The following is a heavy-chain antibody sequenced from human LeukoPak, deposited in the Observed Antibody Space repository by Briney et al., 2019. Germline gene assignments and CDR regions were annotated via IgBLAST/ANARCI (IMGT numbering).Heavy chain of an antibody. CDR1: GGSFSGYY. CDR2: INHSGST. J-gene: IGHJ4*02. V-gene: IGHV4-34*01. D-gene: IGHD6-13*01. CDR3: ARDGGRAAADDFDY. Sequence: SETLSLTCAVYGGSFSGYYWSWIRQPPGKGLEWIGEINHSGSTNYNPSLKSRVTISVDTSKNQFSLKLSSVTAADTAVYYCARDGGRAAADDFDYWGQGTLVTVSS.